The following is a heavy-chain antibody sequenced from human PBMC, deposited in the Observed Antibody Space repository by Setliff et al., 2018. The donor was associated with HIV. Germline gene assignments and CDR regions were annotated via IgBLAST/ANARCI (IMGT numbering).Heavy chain of an antibody. CDR3: ARAKEGYGGWYYFDY. D-gene: IGHD6-19*01. V-gene: IGHV4-30-4*08. CDR1: GGSISSGDYY. Sequence: PSETLSLTCTVSGGSISSGDYYWSWIRQPPGKGLEWIGYIYYSGSTYYNPSLKSRVTISVDTSKNQFSLKRRAVTAADTAVYYCARAKEGYGGWYYFDYWAQGTLVTVSS. CDR2: IYYSGST. J-gene: IGHJ4*02.